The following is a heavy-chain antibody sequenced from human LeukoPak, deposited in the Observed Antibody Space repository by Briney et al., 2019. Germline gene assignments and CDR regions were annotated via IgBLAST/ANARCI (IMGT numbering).Heavy chain of an antibody. V-gene: IGHV3-30*02. Sequence: GGSLRLSCAASGFSFSSYGMYWVRQAPGKGLEWVAFIRYDGSNKYYADSVKGRFTISRDNSKNSLYLQMNSLRAEDTALYYCARGGLTIFGVVNYMDVWGKGTTVTVSS. D-gene: IGHD3-3*01. CDR1: GFSFSSYG. CDR3: ARGGLTIFGVVNYMDV. CDR2: IRYDGSNK. J-gene: IGHJ6*03.